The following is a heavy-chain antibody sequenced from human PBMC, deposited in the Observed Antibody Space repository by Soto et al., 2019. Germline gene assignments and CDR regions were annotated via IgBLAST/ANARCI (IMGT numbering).Heavy chain of an antibody. CDR2: IYYSGST. CDR1: GGSISSYY. CDR3: ARLYDFWSGYWPY. J-gene: IGHJ4*02. V-gene: IGHV4-59*01. D-gene: IGHD3-3*01. Sequence: ASETLSLTCAVSGGSISSYYWSWIRQPPGKGLEWIGYIYYSGSTNYNPSLKGRVTISVDTSENQFSLKLTSVTAADTAVYYCARLYDFWSGYWPYWGQGTLVTVSS.